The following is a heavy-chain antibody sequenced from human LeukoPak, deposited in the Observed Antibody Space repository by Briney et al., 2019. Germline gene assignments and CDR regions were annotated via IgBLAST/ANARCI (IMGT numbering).Heavy chain of an antibody. CDR1: GFTFSSYG. D-gene: IGHD6-6*01. V-gene: IGHV3-30*02. Sequence: GGSLRLSCAASGFTFSSYGMHWVRQAPGKGLEWVAFIRYDGSNKYYADSVKGRFTISRDNSKNTLYLQMNSLRAEDTAVYYCAKDLGAARGESYYMDVWGKGTTVTVSS. CDR2: IRYDGSNK. CDR3: AKDLGAARGESYYMDV. J-gene: IGHJ6*03.